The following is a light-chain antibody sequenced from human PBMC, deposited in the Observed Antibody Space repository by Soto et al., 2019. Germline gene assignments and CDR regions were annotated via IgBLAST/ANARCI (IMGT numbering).Light chain of an antibody. J-gene: IGKJ1*01. V-gene: IGKV3-15*01. CDR1: QSVSSN. Sequence: EIVMTQSPATLSVSPGERATLSCRASQSVSSNLAWYQQKPGQAPRLLIYGASTRATGIPARFSGSGSGTEVTLTISSLQSEDFAVYYCQQYNNWPTWTVGQGTKVEIK. CDR2: GAS. CDR3: QQYNNWPTWT.